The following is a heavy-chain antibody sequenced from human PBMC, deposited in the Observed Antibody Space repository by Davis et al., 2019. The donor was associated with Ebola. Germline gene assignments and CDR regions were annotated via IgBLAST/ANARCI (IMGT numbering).Heavy chain of an antibody. J-gene: IGHJ6*02. D-gene: IGHD2-15*01. Sequence: MPPDPLSPTSPVPAGSTSSSRYYWTWIRQPPGTGPEWIGEINHSGSTNYNPSLKSPVTISVDTSKTQFSLKQSSVTAADTAVYYCARGVVVVVAATLYHYYGMDVWGQGTTVTVSS. CDR2: INHSGST. CDR1: AGSTSSSRYY. V-gene: IGHV4-39*07. CDR3: ARGVVVVVAATLYHYYGMDV.